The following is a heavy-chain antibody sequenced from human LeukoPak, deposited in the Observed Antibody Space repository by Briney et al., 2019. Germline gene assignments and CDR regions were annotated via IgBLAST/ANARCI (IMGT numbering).Heavy chain of an antibody. J-gene: IGHJ6*03. V-gene: IGHV3-48*04. Sequence: GGSLRLSCAASGFTFSSYGMSWVRQAPGKGLEWVSFISSDSTTYYADSVKGRFTLSRDNAKNSLYLQMNSLRVEDTAVYYCATSLSGWGTYHDMDVWGKGTTVTISS. CDR2: ISSDSTT. CDR3: ATSLSGWGTYHDMDV. D-gene: IGHD6-19*01. CDR1: GFTFSSYG.